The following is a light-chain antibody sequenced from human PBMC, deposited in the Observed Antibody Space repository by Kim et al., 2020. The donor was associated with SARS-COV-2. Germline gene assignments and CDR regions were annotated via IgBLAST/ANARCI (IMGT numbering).Light chain of an antibody. CDR2: EDN. V-gene: IGLV3-10*01. CDR3: YSTDSSGNQGV. CDR1: ALPRKY. Sequence: SYELTQPPSVSVSPGQTARITCSGDALPRKYAHWYQQKSGQAPVLVIYEDNKRPSGIPERFSGSSSGTMATLSISGAQVEDEADYYCYSTDSSGNQGVFG. J-gene: IGLJ2*01.